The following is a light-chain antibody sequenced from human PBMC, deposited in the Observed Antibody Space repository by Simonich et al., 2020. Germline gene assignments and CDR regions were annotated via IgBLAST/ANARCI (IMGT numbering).Light chain of an antibody. J-gene: IGKJ1*01. CDR1: QSVLYSSNNKNY. V-gene: IGKV4-1*01. CDR3: QQYYSTPRT. CDR2: WAS. Sequence: DIVMTQSPDSLAASLGERATINCKSSQSVLYSSNNKNYLAWYQQKPEQPPKLLIYWASTRESGVPDRCSGSGSGTDFTLTSSSQQAEDVAVYYCQQYYSTPRTFGQGTKVEIK.